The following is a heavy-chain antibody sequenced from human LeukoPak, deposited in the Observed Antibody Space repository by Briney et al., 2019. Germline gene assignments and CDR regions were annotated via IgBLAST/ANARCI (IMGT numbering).Heavy chain of an antibody. CDR1: GYSISSGYY. D-gene: IGHD3-3*01. CDR2: IYHSGST. Sequence: SETLSPTCTVSGYSISSGYYWGWIRQPPGKGLEWIGSIYHSGSTYYNPSLKSRVTISVGTSKNQFSLKLSSVTAADTAVYYCAREYYDFWSGHTPNFDYWGQGTLVTVSS. J-gene: IGHJ4*02. CDR3: AREYYDFWSGHTPNFDY. V-gene: IGHV4-38-2*02.